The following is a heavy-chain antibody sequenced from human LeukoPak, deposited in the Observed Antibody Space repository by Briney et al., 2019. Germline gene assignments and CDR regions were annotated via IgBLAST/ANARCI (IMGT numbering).Heavy chain of an antibody. V-gene: IGHV4-59*01. CDR2: IYYSGST. D-gene: IGHD5-12*01. J-gene: IGHJ5*02. CDR3: AGYIVATKGWFDP. CDR1: GGSISSYY. Sequence: SETLSLTCTDSGGSISSYYWSWIRQPPGKGLEWIGYIYYSGSTNYNPSLKSRVTISVDTSKNQFPLKLSSVTAADTAVYYCAGYIVATKGWFDPWGQGTLVTVSS.